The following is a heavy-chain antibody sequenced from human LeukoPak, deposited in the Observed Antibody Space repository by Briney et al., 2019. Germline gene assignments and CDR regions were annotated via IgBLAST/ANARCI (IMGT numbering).Heavy chain of an antibody. Sequence: SQTLSLTCAISGDSVSSNSAAWNWIRQSPSRGLEWLGRTYYRSKWYNDYAVSVKGRITINPDTSKNQFSLQLNSVTPEDTAVYYCARDGPHYYDSSGYLDYWGQGTLVTVSS. J-gene: IGHJ4*02. CDR1: GDSVSSNSAA. CDR2: TYYRSKWYN. D-gene: IGHD3-22*01. CDR3: ARDGPHYYDSSGYLDY. V-gene: IGHV6-1*01.